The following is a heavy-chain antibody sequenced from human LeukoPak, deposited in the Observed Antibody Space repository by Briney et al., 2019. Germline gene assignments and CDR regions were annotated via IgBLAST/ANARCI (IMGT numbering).Heavy chain of an antibody. CDR1: GFTFDDYA. D-gene: IGHD6-13*01. V-gene: IGHV3-9*01. CDR2: ISWNSDNI. CDR3: AKDISRGMIAVAGTVIDY. J-gene: IGHJ4*02. Sequence: PGGSLRLSCAASGFTFDDYAMHWVRQAPGKGLEWVPGISWNSDNIGYADSVKGRFTISRDNTKNSLSLQMNSLRPEDTALYYCAKDISRGMIAVAGTVIDYWGQGTLVTVSS.